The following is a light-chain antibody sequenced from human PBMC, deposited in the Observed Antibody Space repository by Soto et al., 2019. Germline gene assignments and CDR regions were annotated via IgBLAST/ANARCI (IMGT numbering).Light chain of an antibody. Sequence: EIVMTQSPATLAVSPGDRVTLSCRASHSLSTNLAWYQQSPGQHPRLLIEDASTRDPGVPARFSGSGSGIEFTLNISSLQSEDFAVDCCQQYHDWPFLPCGQGTKVEIK. CDR3: QQYHDWPFLP. CDR2: DAS. CDR1: HSLSTN. J-gene: IGKJ1*01. V-gene: IGKV3-15*01.